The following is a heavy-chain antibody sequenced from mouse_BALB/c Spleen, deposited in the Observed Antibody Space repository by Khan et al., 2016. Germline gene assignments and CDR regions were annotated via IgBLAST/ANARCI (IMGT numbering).Heavy chain of an antibody. D-gene: IGHD1-1*01. Sequence: VQLQQSGAELVRSGASVKLSCTASGFNIKDYYMHWVKQRPEQGLEWIGWIDPEIGDTEYVPKFQGKATMTADTSSNTAYLQLSSLTSEDTAVSYCNVITVVAHFDVWGAGTTVTVSS. CDR2: IDPEIGDT. CDR3: NVITVVAHFDV. V-gene: IGHV14-4*02. J-gene: IGHJ1*01. CDR1: GFNIKDYY.